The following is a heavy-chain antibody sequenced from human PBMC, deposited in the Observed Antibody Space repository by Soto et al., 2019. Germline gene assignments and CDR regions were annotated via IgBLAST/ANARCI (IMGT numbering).Heavy chain of an antibody. CDR1: GFTFSSYA. CDR3: AKDARATYGMDV. J-gene: IGHJ6*02. Sequence: EVQLLESGGGLVQPGGSLRLSCAASGFTFSSYAMSWVRQAPGKGLEWVSTISGNGGTTYYADSVKGRFTISRDNSKNTLSLQMNSLRAADTAVYYCAKDARATYGMDVWGQGTTVTVSS. V-gene: IGHV3-23*01. CDR2: ISGNGGTT.